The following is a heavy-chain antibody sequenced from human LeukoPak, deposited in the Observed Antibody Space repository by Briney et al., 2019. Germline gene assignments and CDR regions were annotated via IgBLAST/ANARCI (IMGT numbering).Heavy chain of an antibody. CDR2: ISGSGGST. V-gene: IGHV3-23*01. CDR3: AKEQSSSWYRDAFDI. CDR1: GFSFRSYW. D-gene: IGHD6-13*01. Sequence: GGSLRLSCAASGFSFRSYWMSWVRQAPGKGLEWVSAISGSGGSTHYADSVKGRFTISRDNSKNTLYLQMNSLRAEDTAVYYCAKEQSSSWYRDAFDIWGQGTMVTVSS. J-gene: IGHJ3*02.